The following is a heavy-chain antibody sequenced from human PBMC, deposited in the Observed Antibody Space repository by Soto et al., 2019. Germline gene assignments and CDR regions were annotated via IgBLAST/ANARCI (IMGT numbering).Heavy chain of an antibody. Sequence: QVQLQESGPGLVKPSETLSLTCTGSGASVNRENYYWSWIRQPPGKGLEWIGYVYYSGSTNYNPSLKSRATISLDTYKNQFSLKMTSMTSADTAFYYCAIGVLRFLQWFDPWGQGTLVTVSS. D-gene: IGHD3-3*01. V-gene: IGHV4-61*01. CDR2: VYYSGST. CDR3: AIGVLRFLQWFDP. CDR1: GASVNRENYY. J-gene: IGHJ5*02.